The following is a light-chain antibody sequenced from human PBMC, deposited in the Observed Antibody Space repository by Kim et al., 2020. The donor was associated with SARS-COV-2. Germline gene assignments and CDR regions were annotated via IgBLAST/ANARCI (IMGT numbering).Light chain of an antibody. J-gene: IGKJ2*01. Sequence: DIQMTQSPSTLSASVGDRVTITCRASQSINNWLAWYQQKQGQAPKSLIYKASSLESGVPSRFSGSGSGTEFTLTISSLQPDDFATYYGQQYNSYPYTLGQGTKLEI. CDR2: KAS. CDR1: QSINNW. V-gene: IGKV1-5*03. CDR3: QQYNSYPYT.